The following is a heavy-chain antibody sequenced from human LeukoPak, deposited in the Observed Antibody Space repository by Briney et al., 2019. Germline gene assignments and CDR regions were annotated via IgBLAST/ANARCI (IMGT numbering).Heavy chain of an antibody. V-gene: IGHV1-2*02. CDR3: ARGRLTVAGTPAGY. J-gene: IGHJ4*02. CDR2: INPNSGGA. D-gene: IGHD6-19*01. CDR1: GYTFTGYY. Sequence: GASVKVSCKASGYTFTGYYMHWVRQAPGQGLEWMGWINPNSGGANYAQKFQGRVTMTSDTSISTAYMELSRLRSDDTAVYYCARGRLTVAGTPAGYWGQGTLVTVSS.